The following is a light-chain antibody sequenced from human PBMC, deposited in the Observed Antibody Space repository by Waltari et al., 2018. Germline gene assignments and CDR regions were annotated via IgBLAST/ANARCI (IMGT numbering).Light chain of an antibody. Sequence: DIVMTQSQDSLAVSLGERAPINCKSTQSVLYSSNNKNYLAWYQQKPGPPPKLLIYWASTRESGVPDRFSGSGSGTDFTLTISSLQAEDVAVYYCQQYYSTPWTFGQGTKVEIK. CDR1: QSVLYSSNNKNY. V-gene: IGKV4-1*01. J-gene: IGKJ1*01. CDR2: WAS. CDR3: QQYYSTPWT.